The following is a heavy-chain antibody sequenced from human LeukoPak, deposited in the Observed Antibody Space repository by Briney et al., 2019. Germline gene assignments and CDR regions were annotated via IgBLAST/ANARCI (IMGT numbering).Heavy chain of an antibody. CDR1: GGSISSYY. D-gene: IGHD1-7*01. J-gene: IGHJ4*02. CDR2: IYTSGST. Sequence: SETLSLTCTVSGGSISSYYWSWMRQPAGKGLEWIARIYTSGSTNYNPSLKSRVTMSVGTSKNQFSLKLSSVTAADTAVYYCARGDWNYYFDYWGQGTLVTVSS. V-gene: IGHV4-4*07. CDR3: ARGDWNYYFDY.